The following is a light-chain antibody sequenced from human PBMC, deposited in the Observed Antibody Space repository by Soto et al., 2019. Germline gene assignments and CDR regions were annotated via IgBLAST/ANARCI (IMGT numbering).Light chain of an antibody. CDR1: SSDVGGYNY. V-gene: IGLV2-14*01. CDR2: EVN. CDR3: SSYTSRNTLV. Sequence: QSALTQPASVSGSPGQSITISCTGTSSDVGGYNYVSWYQQHPDKAPKLMIYEVNNRPSGVSNRFSGSKSGNTASLTISGLQAEDEADYYCSSYTSRNTLVFGGGTKVTVL. J-gene: IGLJ2*01.